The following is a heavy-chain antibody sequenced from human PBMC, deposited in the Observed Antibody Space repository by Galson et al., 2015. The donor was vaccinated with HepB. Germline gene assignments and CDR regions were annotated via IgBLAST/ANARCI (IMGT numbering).Heavy chain of an antibody. Sequence: SLRLSCAASGFTFSNAWMNWVRQAPGKGLEWVGRIKSKTDGGTTDYAAPVKGRFTISRDDSKNTLYLQMNSLKTEDTAVYYCTTSYDPDYYYYGMDVWGQGTTVTVSS. J-gene: IGHJ6*02. CDR2: IKSKTDGGTT. CDR1: GFTFSNAW. CDR3: TTSYDPDYYYYGMDV. D-gene: IGHD1-1*01. V-gene: IGHV3-15*07.